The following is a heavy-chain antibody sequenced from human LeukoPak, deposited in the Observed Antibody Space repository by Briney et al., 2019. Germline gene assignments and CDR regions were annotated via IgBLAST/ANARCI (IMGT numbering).Heavy chain of an antibody. D-gene: IGHD3-22*01. CDR2: IWYDGSSK. CDR3: AKDSSGYYLDY. Sequence: PGGSLRLSCAASGFTFSSYGMHWVRQAPGKGLEWVAVIWYDGSSKYYADSVKGRFTISRDNSKNTLYLQMNSLRAEDTAVYYCAKDSSGYYLDYWGQGTLVTVSS. J-gene: IGHJ4*02. V-gene: IGHV3-33*06. CDR1: GFTFSSYG.